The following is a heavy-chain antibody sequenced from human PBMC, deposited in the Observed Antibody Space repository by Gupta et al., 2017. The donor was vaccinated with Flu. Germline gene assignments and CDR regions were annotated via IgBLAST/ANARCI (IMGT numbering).Heavy chain of an antibody. V-gene: IGHV3-9*01. J-gene: IGHJ4*02. CDR3: VKGLGLVGFDY. Sequence: FTFQNNDIHWVRQAPGKGLGWVSGLTWNSGDIGYADSGKGRFTISRDNAKNSLYLQMNSLRPEDTALYYCVKGLGLVGFDYWGQGTPGTVSS. D-gene: IGHD4-17*01. CDR1: FTFQNND. CDR2: LTWNSGDI.